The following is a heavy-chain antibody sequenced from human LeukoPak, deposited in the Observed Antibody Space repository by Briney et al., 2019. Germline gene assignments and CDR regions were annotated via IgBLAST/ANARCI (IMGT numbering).Heavy chain of an antibody. V-gene: IGHV3-53*01. J-gene: IGHJ4*02. Sequence: GGSLRLSCAASGFTVSSSFMSWVRQAPGKGLEWVSVIYSDGRTYYADSVKGRFTISRDNSKNTLYLQMNSLRAEDTAVYYCARERPDGYTVDYWGQGTLDTVSS. CDR2: IYSDGRT. CDR1: GFTVSSSF. D-gene: IGHD5-18*01. CDR3: ARERPDGYTVDY.